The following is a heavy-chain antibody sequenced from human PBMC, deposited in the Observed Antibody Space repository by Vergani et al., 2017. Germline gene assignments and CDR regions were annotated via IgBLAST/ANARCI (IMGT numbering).Heavy chain of an antibody. J-gene: IGHJ5*02. CDR1: GFTFDDYA. V-gene: IGHV3-30-3*01. CDR2: ISYDGSNK. CDR3: ARDFVQLERRVPPPNWFDP. Sequence: VQLVESGGGLVQPGRSLRLSCAASGFTFDDYAMHWVRQAPGKGLEWVAVISYDGSNKYYADSVKGRFTISRDNSKNTLYLQMNSLRAEDTAVYYCARDFVQLERRVPPPNWFDPWGQGTLVTVSS. D-gene: IGHD1-1*01.